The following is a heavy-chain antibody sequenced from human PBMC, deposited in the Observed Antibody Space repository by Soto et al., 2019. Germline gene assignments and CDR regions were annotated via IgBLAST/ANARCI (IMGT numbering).Heavy chain of an antibody. V-gene: IGHV3-23*01. Sequence: EVQLLESGGGLVQPGGSLRLSCAASGFTFSSYGMSWVRQAPGKGLEWVPSISDSGGSTYYADSVKGRFTISRDNSKNTLYLQMSSLRAEDTAVYYCAKLPLRSGYPYYFDYWGQGTLVTVSS. CDR2: ISDSGGST. CDR3: AKLPLRSGYPYYFDY. J-gene: IGHJ4*02. CDR1: GFTFSSYG. D-gene: IGHD3-3*01.